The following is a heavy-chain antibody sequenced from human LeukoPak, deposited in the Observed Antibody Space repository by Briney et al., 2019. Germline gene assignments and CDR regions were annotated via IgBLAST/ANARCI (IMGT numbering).Heavy chain of an antibody. J-gene: IGHJ4*02. CDR1: GGTFSSYA. Sequence: SVKVSCKASGGTFSSYAISWVRQAPGQGLEWIGGIIPIFGTANYAQKFQGRVTITADESTSTAYMELSSLRSEDTAVYYCARGLIAVAGGRDFDYWGQGTLVTVSS. CDR2: IIPIFGTA. V-gene: IGHV1-69*01. CDR3: ARGLIAVAGGRDFDY. D-gene: IGHD6-19*01.